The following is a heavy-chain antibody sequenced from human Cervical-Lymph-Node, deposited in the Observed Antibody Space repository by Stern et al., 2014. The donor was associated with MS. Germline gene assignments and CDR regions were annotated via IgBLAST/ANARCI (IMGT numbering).Heavy chain of an antibody. V-gene: IGHV3-33*01. CDR2: VWYDGSNK. CDR3: ARSSSPSPYYYYGMDV. D-gene: IGHD6-13*01. Sequence: VQLVESGGGVVQPWRSLRLSCAASGFTFSSYGMPWVRQAPGKGLEWVAVVWYDGSNKYYADTVKGRFTIARDNSKNTLYLQMNSLRAEDTAVYYCARSSSPSPYYYYGMDVWGQGTTVTVSS. CDR1: GFTFSSYG. J-gene: IGHJ6*02.